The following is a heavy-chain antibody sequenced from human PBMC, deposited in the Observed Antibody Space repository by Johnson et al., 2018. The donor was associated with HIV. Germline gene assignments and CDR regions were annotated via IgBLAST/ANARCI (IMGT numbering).Heavy chain of an antibody. V-gene: IGHV3-13*01. J-gene: IGHJ3*02. D-gene: IGHD4-23*01. CDR1: GFTFSSYD. CDR3: ARGYGGNYDAFDI. CDR2: IGSNT. Sequence: VQLVESGGGLVQPGGSLRLSCAASGFTFSSYDMHWVRQATGKGLEWVSSIGSNTHYSGSVRGRFTISRDNSRNTLNLQMDSLREDDTAVYYCARGYGGNYDAFDIWGQGTMVTVSS.